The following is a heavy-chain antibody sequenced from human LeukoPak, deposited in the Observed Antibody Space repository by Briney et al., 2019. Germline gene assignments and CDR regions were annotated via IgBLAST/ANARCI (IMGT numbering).Heavy chain of an antibody. CDR1: GESFSGYY. CDR2: INHSGST. J-gene: IGHJ6*03. V-gene: IGHV4-34*01. CDR3: ARVRTNTVTYYYYYMDV. Sequence: PSETLSLTCAVYGESFSGYYWSWIRQPPGKGLEWIGEINHSGSTNYNPSLKSRVTISVDTSKNQFSLKLSSVTAADTAVYYCARVRTNTVTYYYYYMDVWGKGTTVTVSS. D-gene: IGHD4-17*01.